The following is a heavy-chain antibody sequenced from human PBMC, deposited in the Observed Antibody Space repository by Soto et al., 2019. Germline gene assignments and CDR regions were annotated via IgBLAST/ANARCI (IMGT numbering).Heavy chain of an antibody. D-gene: IGHD3-3*01. V-gene: IGHV4-30-4*01. CDR1: GGSISSGDHY. CDR3: ARGPPAIFGVVIVSYFDY. J-gene: IGHJ4*02. Sequence: SETLSLTCTVSGGSISSGDHYWSWFRQPPGKGLEWIGYIYYSGSTYYNPSLKSRVTISVDTSKNQFSLKLGSVTAVDTAVYYCARGPPAIFGVVIVSYFDYWGEGTLVTVSS. CDR2: IYYSGST.